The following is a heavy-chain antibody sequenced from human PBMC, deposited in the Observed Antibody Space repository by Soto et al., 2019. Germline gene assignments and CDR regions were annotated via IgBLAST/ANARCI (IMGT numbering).Heavy chain of an antibody. D-gene: IGHD2-21*02. J-gene: IGHJ4*02. CDR1: GYTFTSYA. CDR2: INAGNGNT. CDR3: ARSIVVVTALDY. Sequence: QVQLVQSGAEEEKPGASVKVSCKASGYTFTSYAMHWVRQAPGQRLEWMGWINAGNGNTKYSQKLQGRVIITRDTSASTAYMELSSLRSEDTAVYYCARSIVVVTALDYWGQGTLVTVSS. V-gene: IGHV1-3*05.